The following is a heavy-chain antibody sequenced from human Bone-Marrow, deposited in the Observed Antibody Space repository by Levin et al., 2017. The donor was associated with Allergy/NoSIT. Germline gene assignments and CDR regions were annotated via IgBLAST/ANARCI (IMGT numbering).Heavy chain of an antibody. D-gene: IGHD2-15*01. Sequence: GGSLRLSCAVSGITFGDYAMHWVRQAPGKGLEWISSISWSSERIAYADSVKGRFTISRDNAEKNLYLEVKNLSDEDTALYYCALGLCSGTLCFLDYWGQGSLVTVSS. CDR2: ISWSSERI. J-gene: IGHJ4*02. CDR1: GITFGDYA. CDR3: ALGLCSGTLCFLDY. V-gene: IGHV3-9*01.